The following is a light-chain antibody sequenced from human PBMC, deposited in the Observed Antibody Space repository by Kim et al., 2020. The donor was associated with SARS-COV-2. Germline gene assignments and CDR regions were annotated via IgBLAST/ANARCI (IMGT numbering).Light chain of an antibody. V-gene: IGKV3-20*01. CDR1: QSVISSY. Sequence: PGDEATLYCRASQSVISSYLGWYQQKPGQPPRLLIYGASNRAPGIPDRFSGSGSGTHFSLTISKLDPEDFAVYLCQQYGDSPTFGGGTKV. CDR2: GAS. CDR3: QQYGDSPT. J-gene: IGKJ4*01.